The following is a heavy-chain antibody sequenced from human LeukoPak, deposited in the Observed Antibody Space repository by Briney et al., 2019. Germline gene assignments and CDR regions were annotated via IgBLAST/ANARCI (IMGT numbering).Heavy chain of an antibody. CDR2: IYYSGST. V-gene: IGHV4-39*01. D-gene: IGHD4-11*01. J-gene: IGHJ4*02. CDR1: GGSISSSSYY. CDR3: ASGSNYVLDY. Sequence: SETLSLTCTVSGGSISSSSYYWGWIRQPPGKGLEWIGSIYYSGSTDYNPSLKSRVTISVDTSKNQFSLKLSSVTAADTAVYYCASGSNYVLDYWGQGTLVTVSS.